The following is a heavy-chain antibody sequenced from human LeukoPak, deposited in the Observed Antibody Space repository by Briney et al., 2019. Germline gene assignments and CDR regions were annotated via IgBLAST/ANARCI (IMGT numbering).Heavy chain of an antibody. CDR2: MNPNSGNT. V-gene: IGHV1-8*01. D-gene: IGHD3-10*01. Sequence: ASVKVSCKASGYTFTSYDINWVRQATGQGLEWMGWMNPNSGNTGYAQKFQGRVTMTRNTSISTAYMELSSLRSEDTAVYYCARDFQWFGEFTYYFDYWGQGTLVTVSS. CDR3: ARDFQWFGEFTYYFDY. J-gene: IGHJ4*02. CDR1: GYTFTSYD.